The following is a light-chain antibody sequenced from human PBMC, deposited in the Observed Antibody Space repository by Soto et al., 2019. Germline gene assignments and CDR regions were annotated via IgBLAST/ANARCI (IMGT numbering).Light chain of an antibody. CDR2: EVT. Sequence: QSALTQPASVSGSPGQSITISCAGTSSDVGGYNYVSWYQQHPGKAPTLIIYEVTNRPSGVSNRFSGSKSGSTASLTISGLQAEDEADYFCSSYMGHNPLEGVFGGGTKLTVL. V-gene: IGLV2-14*01. CDR1: SSDVGGYNY. CDR3: SSYMGHNPLEGV. J-gene: IGLJ3*02.